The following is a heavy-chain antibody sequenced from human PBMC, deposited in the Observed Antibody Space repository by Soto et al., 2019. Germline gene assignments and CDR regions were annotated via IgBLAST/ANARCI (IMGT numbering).Heavy chain of an antibody. CDR1: GGTFSSYA. V-gene: IGHV1-69*06. D-gene: IGHD3-22*01. J-gene: IGHJ4*02. Sequence: SVKVSCRASGGTFSSYAISWVRQAPGQGLEWMGGIIPIFGTANYAQKFQGRVTITADKSTSTAYMELSSLRSEDTAVYYCAREVHSRDGYKTFDYWGQGTLVTVSS. CDR3: AREVHSRDGYKTFDY. CDR2: IIPIFGTA.